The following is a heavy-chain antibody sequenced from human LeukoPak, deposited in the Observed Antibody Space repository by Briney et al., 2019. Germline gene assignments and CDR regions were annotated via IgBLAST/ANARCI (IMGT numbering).Heavy chain of an antibody. CDR3: ARLGITGTTDYFDY. Sequence: GESLKIPCKGSGYSFTSYWIGWVRQMPGKGLEWMGIIYPGDSDTRYRPSFQGQVTISADQSISTAYRQWRSLKASDTAMYYCARLGITGTTDYFDYWGQGTLVTVSS. J-gene: IGHJ4*02. D-gene: IGHD1-7*01. CDR2: IYPGDSDT. V-gene: IGHV5-51*01. CDR1: GYSFTSYW.